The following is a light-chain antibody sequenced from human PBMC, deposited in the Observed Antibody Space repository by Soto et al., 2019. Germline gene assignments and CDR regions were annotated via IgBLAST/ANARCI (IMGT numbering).Light chain of an antibody. V-gene: IGLV2-14*01. CDR2: EVS. Sequence: QSALTQPASVSGSPGQSITISCTGTSSDVGGYNYVSWYQQHPGKAPKLMIYEVSNRHSGVSNRFSGSKSGNTASLTISGIQAEDEADYYCSSYTSSSTVVFGGGTKLTVL. CDR1: SSDVGGYNY. J-gene: IGLJ2*01. CDR3: SSYTSSSTVV.